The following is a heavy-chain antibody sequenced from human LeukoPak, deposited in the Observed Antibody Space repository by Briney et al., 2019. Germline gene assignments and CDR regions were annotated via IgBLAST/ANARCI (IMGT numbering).Heavy chain of an antibody. V-gene: IGHV1-69*01. CDR1: GGTFSSYA. Sequence: SVKVSCKASGGTFSSYAISWVRQAPGQGLEWMGGIIPIFGTANYAQKFQGRVTIAADESTSTAYMELSSLRSEDTAVYYCASGKAAGTYYYYGMDVWGQGTTVTVSS. CDR2: IIPIFGTA. CDR3: ASGKAAGTYYYYGMDV. J-gene: IGHJ6*02. D-gene: IGHD6-13*01.